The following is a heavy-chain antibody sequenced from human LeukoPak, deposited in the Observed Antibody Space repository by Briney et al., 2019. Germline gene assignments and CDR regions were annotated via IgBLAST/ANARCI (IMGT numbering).Heavy chain of an antibody. J-gene: IGHJ4*02. D-gene: IGHD2-15*01. CDR3: ARGGDLKYCSGGSCYSVDY. V-gene: IGHV3-30*04. CDR1: GVPFSLYS. Sequence: PGGSLRLSCAASGVPFSLYSVHWVRQAPGKGLECVAIISHDGEKTFYSESVRGRLTISRDNSKNMLYLQMNSLRPEDTAVYYCARGGDLKYCSGGSCYSVDYWGQGTLVTVSS. CDR2: ISHDGEKT.